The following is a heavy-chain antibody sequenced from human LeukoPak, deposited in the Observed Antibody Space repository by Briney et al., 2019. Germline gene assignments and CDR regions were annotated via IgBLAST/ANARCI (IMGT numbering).Heavy chain of an antibody. CDR3: ATDGLGLFCGFEI. V-gene: IGHV4-31*03. CDR2: IYYSGSA. J-gene: IGHJ3*02. Sequence: SETLSLTCTVSGGSINSGGLFWTWLRQHPGKGLEWIGYIYYSGSAYYNPSLKSRATISVDTSKNQFSLKLISVTAADTALYYCATDGLGLFCGFEIWGQGKIVNVSS. D-gene: IGHD3-9*01. CDR1: GGSINSGGLF.